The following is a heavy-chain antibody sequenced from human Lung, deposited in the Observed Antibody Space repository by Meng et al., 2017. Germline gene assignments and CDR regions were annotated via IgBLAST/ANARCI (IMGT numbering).Heavy chain of an antibody. Sequence: VQLQQLGAGRLKPSETLSLTCAVYGGSFSGYYWSWIRQPPGKGLEWIGEINHSGSTNYNPSLKSRVTISVDTSKNQFSLKLSSVTAADTAVYYCARGLSGASSWYLIRSGYFDYWGQGTLVTVSS. CDR3: ARGLSGASSWYLIRSGYFDY. CDR2: INHSGST. V-gene: IGHV4-34*01. D-gene: IGHD6-13*01. J-gene: IGHJ4*02. CDR1: GGSFSGYY.